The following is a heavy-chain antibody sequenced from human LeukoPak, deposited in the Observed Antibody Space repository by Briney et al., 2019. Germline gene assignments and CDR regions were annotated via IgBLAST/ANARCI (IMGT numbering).Heavy chain of an antibody. CDR2: ISSSSSYI. D-gene: IGHD5-12*01. J-gene: IGHJ6*02. Sequence: GRSLRLSCAASGFTFSSYSMNWVRQAPGKGLEWVSSISSSSSYIYYADSVKGRFTISRDNAKNSLYLQMNSLRAEDTAVYYCASLVAKGTYGMDVWGQGTTVTVSS. CDR1: GFTFSSYS. CDR3: ASLVAKGTYGMDV. V-gene: IGHV3-21*01.